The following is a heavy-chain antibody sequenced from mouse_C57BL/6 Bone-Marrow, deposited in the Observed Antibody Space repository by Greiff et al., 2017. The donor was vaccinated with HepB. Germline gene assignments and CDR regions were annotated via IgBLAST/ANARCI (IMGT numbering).Heavy chain of an antibody. CDR1: GYTFTSYG. V-gene: IGHV1-81*01. CDR2: FYPRSGNT. J-gene: IGHJ1*03. D-gene: IGHD1-1*01. Sequence: QVQLQQSGAELARPGASVKLSCKASGYTFTSYGISWVKQRTGQGLEWIGEFYPRSGNTYYNEKFKGKATLTADKSSSTAYMELRILTSEYSAVYVCARGGTTVVAMDWYFDVWGTGTTVTVSS. CDR3: ARGGTTVVAMDWYFDV.